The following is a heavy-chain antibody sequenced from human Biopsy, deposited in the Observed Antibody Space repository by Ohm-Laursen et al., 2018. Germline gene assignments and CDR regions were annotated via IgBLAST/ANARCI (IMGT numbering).Heavy chain of an antibody. J-gene: IGHJ5*02. V-gene: IGHV4-39*01. CDR2: IFYGGIT. Sequence: SETLSLTCTVSGGSISSETNYWGWIRQPPGKGLEWIGSIFYGGITYYNPSLKSRVTMSVDTSKNQFSLNLTSVTAADTAVYYCARHPTGFWFDPWGQGTLVIVSS. CDR3: ARHPTGFWFDP. CDR1: GGSISSETNY.